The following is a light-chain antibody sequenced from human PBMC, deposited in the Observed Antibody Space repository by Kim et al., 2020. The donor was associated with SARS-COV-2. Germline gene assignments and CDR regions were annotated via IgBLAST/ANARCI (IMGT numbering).Light chain of an antibody. CDR2: TND. CDR3: AAWEGSLRGPV. J-gene: IGLJ1*01. Sequence: GQKVTSSCSGSSSNIGSRTVNWYQHLPGAAPKLLIYTNDQRLSGVPDRFSASKSGTSASLAISGLQSEDEADYFCAAWEGSLRGPVFGTGTKVTVL. V-gene: IGLV1-44*01. CDR1: SSNIGSRT.